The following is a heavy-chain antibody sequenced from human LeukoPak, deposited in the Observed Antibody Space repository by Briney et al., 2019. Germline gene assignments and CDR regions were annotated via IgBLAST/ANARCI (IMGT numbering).Heavy chain of an antibody. CDR1: GFTFSSYV. J-gene: IGHJ4*02. CDR2: ISYVGRKK. D-gene: IGHD2-2*02. V-gene: IGHV3-30*04. Sequence: PGGSLRLSCAASGFTFSSYVMHWVRQAPGKGLEWVAEISYVGRKKYYADSVKGRFTISRDNSKHPLYLQMNSLRAEETAVYYCARDSCYQLLYFFFVFWGRGPLVTVSS. CDR3: ARDSCYQLLYFFFVF.